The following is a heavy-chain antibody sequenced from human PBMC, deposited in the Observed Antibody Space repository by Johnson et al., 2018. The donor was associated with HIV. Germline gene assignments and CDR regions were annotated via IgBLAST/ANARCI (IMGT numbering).Heavy chain of an antibody. CDR1: GFTFSSYG. V-gene: IGHV3-30*18. J-gene: IGHJ3*02. CDR3: AKEGRYVDGAFDI. D-gene: IGHD5-12*01. Sequence: QVQLVESGGGVVQPGRSLRLSCAASGFTFSSYGMHWVRQAPGKGLEWVAVISYDGSNKYYADSVKGRFTISRDNSKNTLYLQMNSLRAEDTAVYYCAKEGRYVDGAFDIWGQGTMVTVSS. CDR2: ISYDGSNK.